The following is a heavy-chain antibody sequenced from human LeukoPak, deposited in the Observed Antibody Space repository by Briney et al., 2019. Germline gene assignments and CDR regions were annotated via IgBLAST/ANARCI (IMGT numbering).Heavy chain of an antibody. CDR1: GYTFTSYG. J-gene: IGHJ4*02. V-gene: IGHV1-18*01. Sequence: ASVKVSCKASGYTFTSYGISWVRQAPGQGLEWMGWISAYNGNTNYAQKLQGRVTMTTDTSTSTAYMELRSLRSDDTAVYYCARARFDWLSRSSLYFDYWGQGTLVTVSS. CDR2: ISAYNGNT. CDR3: ARARFDWLSRSSLYFDY. D-gene: IGHD3-9*01.